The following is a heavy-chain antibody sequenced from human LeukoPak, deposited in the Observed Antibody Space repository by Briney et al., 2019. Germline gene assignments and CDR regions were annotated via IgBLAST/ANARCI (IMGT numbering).Heavy chain of an antibody. V-gene: IGHV3-7*01. CDR3: ARLSSSKTDYYDSSGYYYYY. D-gene: IGHD3-22*01. CDR1: GFTFSSYW. J-gene: IGHJ4*02. Sequence: GGSLRLSCAASGFTFSSYWMSWVRQAPGKGLEWVANIKQDGSEKYYVDSVKGRFTISRDNAKNSLYLQMNSLRAEDTAVYYCARLSSSKTDYYDSSGYYYYYWGQGTLVTVSS. CDR2: IKQDGSEK.